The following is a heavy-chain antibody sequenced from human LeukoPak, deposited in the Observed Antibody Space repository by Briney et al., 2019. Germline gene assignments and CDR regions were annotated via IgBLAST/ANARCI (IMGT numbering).Heavy chain of an antibody. Sequence: GSLRLSCAASGFTFSSYEMNWVRQAPGKGLEWVGYIYTSGSTNYNPSLKSRVTISVDTSKNQFSLKLSSVTAADTAVYYCARHRDYDTLHDAFDIWGQGTMVTVSS. CDR2: IYTSGST. D-gene: IGHD3-9*01. J-gene: IGHJ3*02. CDR1: GFTFSSYE. V-gene: IGHV4-4*09. CDR3: ARHRDYDTLHDAFDI.